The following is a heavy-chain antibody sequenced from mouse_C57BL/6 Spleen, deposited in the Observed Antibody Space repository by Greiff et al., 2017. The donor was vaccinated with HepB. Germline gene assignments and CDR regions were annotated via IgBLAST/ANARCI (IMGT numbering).Heavy chain of an antibody. Sequence: VQLQQSGAELVKPGASVKLSCKASGYTFTSYWMHWVKQRPGRGLEWIGRIDPNSGGTKYNEKFKSKATLTVDKPSSTAYMQLSSLTSEDSAVYYCAKEPAYYSNYGYFDVWGTGTTVTVSS. V-gene: IGHV1-72*01. J-gene: IGHJ1*03. CDR3: AKEPAYYSNYGYFDV. D-gene: IGHD2-5*01. CDR1: GYTFTSYW. CDR2: IDPNSGGT.